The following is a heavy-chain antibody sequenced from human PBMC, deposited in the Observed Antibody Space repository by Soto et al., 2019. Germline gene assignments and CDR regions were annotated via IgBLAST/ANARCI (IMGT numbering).Heavy chain of an antibody. V-gene: IGHV3-64*04. CDR1: GFTFSSYA. CDR2: IRSDGSST. Sequence: GGSLRLSCSAFGFTFSSYAMHWVRQAPGKGLECVSAIRSDGSSTYYADSVKGRFTISRDNSKNTLYLQMNSLRAEDTAVYYCARDRGSSFYYYGLDVWGQGTTVTVSS. J-gene: IGHJ6*02. D-gene: IGHD6-6*01. CDR3: ARDRGSSFYYYGLDV.